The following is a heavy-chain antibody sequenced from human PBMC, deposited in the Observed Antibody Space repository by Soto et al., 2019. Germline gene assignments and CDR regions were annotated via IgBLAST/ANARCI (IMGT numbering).Heavy chain of an antibody. D-gene: IGHD2-15*01. CDR3: ARDAAVPGETDRFDY. Sequence: SETLSLTCAVSGDSIGSNVWWSWVRQPPGKGLEWIGEVYHNELTDYNPSLKGRVTMSADTSQNQFSLNVTSVTAADTAMYYCARDAAVPGETDRFDYWGQGTLVTVSS. J-gene: IGHJ4*02. V-gene: IGHV4-4*02. CDR2: VYHNELT. CDR1: GDSIGSNVW.